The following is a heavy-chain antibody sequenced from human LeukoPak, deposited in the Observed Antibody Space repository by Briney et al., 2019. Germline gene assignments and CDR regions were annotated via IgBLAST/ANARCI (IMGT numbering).Heavy chain of an antibody. CDR2: INWNGGST. V-gene: IGHV3-20*04. J-gene: IGHJ4*02. CDR1: GFRFDDYG. CDR3: ARGGSTGWYSFDY. Sequence: GGSLRLSCVASGFRFDDYGMSWVRQAPGKGLEWVSGINWNGGSTGYADSVKGRFTISRDNAKNSLYLRMNSLRAEDTALYYCARGGSTGWYSFDYRGQGTLVTVSS. D-gene: IGHD6-19*01.